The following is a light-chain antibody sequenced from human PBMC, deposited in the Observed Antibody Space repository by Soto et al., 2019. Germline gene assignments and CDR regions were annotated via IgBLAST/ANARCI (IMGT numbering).Light chain of an antibody. V-gene: IGLV5-45*01. CDR1: SGINVGTYR. CDR3: MIWHSSAYV. CDR2: YKSDSDK. Sequence: QLVLTQPASLSASPGASASLTCTLRSGINVGTYRIYWYQQKPGSPPQYLLRYKSDSDKQQGSGVPSRFSGSKDASANAGILLISGLQSEEEADYYCMIWHSSAYVFGTGTKLTVL. J-gene: IGLJ1*01.